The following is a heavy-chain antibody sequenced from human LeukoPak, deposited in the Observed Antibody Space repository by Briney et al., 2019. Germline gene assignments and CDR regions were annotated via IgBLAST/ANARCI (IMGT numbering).Heavy chain of an antibody. CDR1: GFTSSNNA. CDR3: AKGDWNDPGSTGFDY. Sequence: GGSLRLSCAASGFTSSNNAMSWVRQAPGKGLEWVSAISGSGGSTYYADSVKGRFTISRDNSKNTLYLQMNSLRAEDTAVYYCAKGDWNDPGSTGFDYWGQGTLVTVSS. D-gene: IGHD1-1*01. V-gene: IGHV3-23*01. J-gene: IGHJ4*02. CDR2: ISGSGGST.